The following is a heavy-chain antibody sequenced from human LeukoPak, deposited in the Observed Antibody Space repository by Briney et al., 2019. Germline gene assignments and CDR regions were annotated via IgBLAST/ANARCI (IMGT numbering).Heavy chain of an antibody. Sequence: SETLSLTCTVSGGSISSYYWGWIRQPPGKGLEWIGSIYYSGSTYYNPSLKSRVTISVDTSKNQFSLKLSSVTAADTAVYYCARLAVAAYSFDYWGQGTLVTVSS. CDR1: GGSISSYY. CDR3: ARLAVAAYSFDY. J-gene: IGHJ4*02. V-gene: IGHV4-39*01. CDR2: IYYSGST. D-gene: IGHD6-19*01.